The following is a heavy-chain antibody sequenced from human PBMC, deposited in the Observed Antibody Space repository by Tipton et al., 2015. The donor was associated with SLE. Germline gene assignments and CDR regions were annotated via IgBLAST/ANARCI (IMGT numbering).Heavy chain of an antibody. D-gene: IGHD1-26*01. CDR2: IYNTGAT. CDR3: ARVDRGPRNFDL. Sequence: TLSLTYSVSGGSITSGSYYWSWIRQPAGQGLEWIGRIYNTGATYYNPSLKSRVSMSVDTSKNQISLRLNSVTAADTAVYYCARVDRGPRNFDLWGRGTLVTVSS. CDR1: GGSITSGSYY. V-gene: IGHV4-61*02. J-gene: IGHJ2*01.